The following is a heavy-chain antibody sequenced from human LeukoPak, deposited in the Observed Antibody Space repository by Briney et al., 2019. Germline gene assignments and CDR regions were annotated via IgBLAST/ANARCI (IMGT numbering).Heavy chain of an antibody. D-gene: IGHD6-19*01. CDR2: IKEDGSEK. CDR3: ARDQGAVAPDY. Sequence: GGSLRLSCAASGFTFSSYWMSWVLQAPGKGLKWVANIKEDGSEKYYVASVKGRFTISRDNAKNSLYLQMNSLRAEDTAVYYCARDQGAVAPDYWGQGTLVTVSS. J-gene: IGHJ4*02. V-gene: IGHV3-7*01. CDR1: GFTFSSYW.